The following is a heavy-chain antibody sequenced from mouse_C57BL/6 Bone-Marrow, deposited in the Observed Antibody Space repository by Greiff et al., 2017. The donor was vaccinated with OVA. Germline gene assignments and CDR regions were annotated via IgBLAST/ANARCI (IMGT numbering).Heavy chain of an antibody. CDR2: ISSGGSYT. D-gene: IGHD2-1*01. J-gene: IGHJ4*01. CDR1: GFTFSSYG. CDR3: ARHGALYYGNYYAMDY. V-gene: IGHV5-6*02. Sequence: VKLVESGGDLVKPGGSLKLSCAASGFTFSSYGMSWVRQTPDKRLEWVATISSGGSYTYYPDSVKGRFTISRDNAKNTLYLQMSSLKSEDTAMYYCARHGALYYGNYYAMDYWGQGTSVTVSS.